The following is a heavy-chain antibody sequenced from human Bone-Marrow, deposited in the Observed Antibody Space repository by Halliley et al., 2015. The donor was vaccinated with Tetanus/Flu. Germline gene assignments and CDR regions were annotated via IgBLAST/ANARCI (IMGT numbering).Heavy chain of an antibody. J-gene: IGHJ3*02. CDR3: ARERGDFWSGDVAFDI. Sequence: SLRLSCVASGFTFSGYWMSWVRQAPGKGLEWVGNIRRDGSDKFHVDSVRGRFIISRDNAKNSLYLQMNSLRAEDTAVYYCARERGDFWSGDVAFDIWGQGTMVTVSS. CDR1: GFTFSGYW. D-gene: IGHD3-3*01. V-gene: IGHV3-7*03. CDR2: IRRDGSDK.